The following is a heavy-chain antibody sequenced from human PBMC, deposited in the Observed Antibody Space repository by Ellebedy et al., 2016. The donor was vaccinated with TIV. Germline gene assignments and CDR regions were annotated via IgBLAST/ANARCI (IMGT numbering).Heavy chain of an antibody. CDR2: INPSDSDT. J-gene: IGHJ5*02. CDR3: ATQLERRGGASS. D-gene: IGHD5-24*01. V-gene: IGHV5-10-1*01. CDR1: GYSFTSNW. Sequence: KVSCKGSGYSFTSNWIGWVRQMPGKGLEWMGKINPSDSDTNYSPSFQGHVSFSADTSISTAYLQWSGLKASDTAMYYCATQLERRGGASSWGQGTLVTVSS.